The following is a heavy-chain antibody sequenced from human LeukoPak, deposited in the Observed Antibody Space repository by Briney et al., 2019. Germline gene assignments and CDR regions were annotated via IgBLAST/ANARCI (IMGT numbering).Heavy chain of an antibody. CDR2: IRSETHGGTT. CDR1: GFTLSNIW. J-gene: IGHJ1*01. CDR3: TTDRYYDNSELQFQH. V-gene: IGHV3-15*07. Sequence: PGGSLRLSCAVSGFTLSNIWMNWVRQAPGKGLEWVGLIRSETHGGTTDYAAPVKGRFTISRDDSRNTLYLQMDSLKIEDTAVYYCTTDRYYDNSELQFQHWGQGTLVTVSS. D-gene: IGHD3-22*01.